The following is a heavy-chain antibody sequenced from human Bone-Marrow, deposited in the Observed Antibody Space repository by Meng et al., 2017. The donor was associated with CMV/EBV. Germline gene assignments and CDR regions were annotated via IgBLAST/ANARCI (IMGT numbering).Heavy chain of an antibody. CDR1: GGSISSGGYY. CDR3: ARDYARGFYGMDV. D-gene: IGHD3-16*01. CDR2: IYYSGST. J-gene: IGHJ6*02. V-gene: IGHV4-31*03. Sequence: SETLSLTCTVSGGSISSGGYYWSWIRQHPGKGLEWIGYIYYSGSTYYNPSLKSRVTISVDTSKNQFSLKLSSVTAADTAVYYCARDYARGFYGMDVWGQGTTVTVSS.